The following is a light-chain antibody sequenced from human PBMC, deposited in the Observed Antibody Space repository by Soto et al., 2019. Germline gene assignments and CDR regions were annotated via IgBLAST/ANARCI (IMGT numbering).Light chain of an antibody. Sequence: QSALTQPPSASGTPGQRVTISCSGSSSNIGSNTVNWYQQLPGTAPKLLIYSNNQRPSGVPDRFSGSKSGTSASLAISGLQSEDGADYYCAAWDDSLNGLYVFGTGTK. CDR1: SSNIGSNT. J-gene: IGLJ1*01. CDR3: AAWDDSLNGLYV. V-gene: IGLV1-44*01. CDR2: SNN.